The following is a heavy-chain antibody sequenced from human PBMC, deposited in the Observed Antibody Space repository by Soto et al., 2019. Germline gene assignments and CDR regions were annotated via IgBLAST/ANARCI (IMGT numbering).Heavy chain of an antibody. CDR2: IKKKTDGGTT. Sequence: EVQLVESGGGLVKPGGSLRLSCAASGFTFSDAWMSWVRQAPGKGLEWVGLIKKKTDGGTTDYAAPVKRRFTISRDDSKNTLYLQMSSLKTEDTAVYYCRTQWLDWGQGTLVTVSS. CDR1: GFTFSDAW. J-gene: IGHJ4*02. V-gene: IGHV3-15*01. CDR3: RTQWLD. D-gene: IGHD6-19*01.